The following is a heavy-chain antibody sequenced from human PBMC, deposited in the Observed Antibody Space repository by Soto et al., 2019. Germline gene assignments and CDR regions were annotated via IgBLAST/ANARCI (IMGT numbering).Heavy chain of an antibody. CDR1: GFTFSSYGMTFSSYA. D-gene: IGHD4-4*01. J-gene: IGHJ6*02. CDR2: IGGSGDST. CDR3: ARASVTTTFRV. V-gene: IGHV3-23*01. Sequence: GGSLRLSCAASGFTFSSYGMTFSSYAMSWVRQAPGKGLEWVSTIGGSGDSTYYADSVKGRFTISRDNSKNSLYLQMNSLRAEDTAVCYCARASVTTTFRVWGQGNTVSVYS.